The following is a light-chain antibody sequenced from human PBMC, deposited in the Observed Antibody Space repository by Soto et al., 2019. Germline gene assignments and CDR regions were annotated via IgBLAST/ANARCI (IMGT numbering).Light chain of an antibody. CDR2: AAS. CDR3: QNYNSALRT. J-gene: IGKJ5*01. V-gene: IGKV1-27*01. CDR1: EDIRNY. Sequence: DIQMTQSPSSLSASVGDRVTITCRASEDIRNYLGWYQQKPGKVPKLLIYAASTLQSGVPSRFSGSGSGTDFTLTISSLQPEDVATYYCQNYNSALRTFGQGTRLEIK.